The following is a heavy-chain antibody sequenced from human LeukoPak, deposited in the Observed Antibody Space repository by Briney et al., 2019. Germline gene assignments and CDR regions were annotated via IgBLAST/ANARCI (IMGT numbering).Heavy chain of an antibody. V-gene: IGHV1-46*01. D-gene: IGHD5-24*01. CDR2: INPSGGGT. J-gene: IGHJ3*02. Sequence: ASVKVSCKASGYTFTSYYMHWVRQAPGQGLEWMGIINPSGGGTSYSQKFQGRVTMIRDTSTSTVYVELSSLRSEDTAVYYCARALEMATKWLSYAFDTWGQGTMVTVSS. CDR1: GYTFTSYY. CDR3: ARALEMATKWLSYAFDT.